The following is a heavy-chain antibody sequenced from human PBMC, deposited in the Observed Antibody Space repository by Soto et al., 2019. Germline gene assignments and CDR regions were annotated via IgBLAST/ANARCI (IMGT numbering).Heavy chain of an antibody. V-gene: IGHV3-7*01. CDR3: APTPNNRCLSVFGH. Sequence: VQLVESGGGLVQPGGSLRLSCAASEFNFGSFWMSWVRQAPGKGLEWVANIKEDGSEKLYVDSVKGRFTVSRDNTKRSLYLQRNRLGGEDTAVFLLAPTPNNRCLSVFGHLGQGALVIVSS. D-gene: IGHD3-3*01. CDR1: EFNFGSFW. J-gene: IGHJ4*02. CDR2: IKEDGSEK.